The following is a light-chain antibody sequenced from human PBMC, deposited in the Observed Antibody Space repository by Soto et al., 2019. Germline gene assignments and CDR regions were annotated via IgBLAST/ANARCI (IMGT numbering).Light chain of an antibody. Sequence: DIQMTQSPSSLSASVGDRVTITCRASQSISIYLNWYQQRPGKAPKLLIYAASSLRSGVPSRFSGSGSGTEFTLTISSLQPEDFGAYYCEQSSSSPRTFGQGTKVEIK. CDR1: QSISIY. J-gene: IGKJ1*01. V-gene: IGKV1-39*01. CDR3: EQSSSSPRT. CDR2: AAS.